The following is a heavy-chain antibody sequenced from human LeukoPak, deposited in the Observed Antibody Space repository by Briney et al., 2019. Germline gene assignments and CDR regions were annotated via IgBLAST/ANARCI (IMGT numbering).Heavy chain of an antibody. D-gene: IGHD6-13*01. CDR3: ARSVGSNWSYFFDY. CDR1: GGSISSFH. V-gene: IGHV4-59*01. J-gene: IGHJ4*02. Sequence: SETLPLTCTVSGGSISSFHWNWLRQSPGRGLEWIGYVYGGGVTNYNPSLRFRVTMSIDTSKNKFSLNLKSVTAEDTAVYYCARSVGSNWSYFFDYWGQGTLVTVSS. CDR2: VYGGGVT.